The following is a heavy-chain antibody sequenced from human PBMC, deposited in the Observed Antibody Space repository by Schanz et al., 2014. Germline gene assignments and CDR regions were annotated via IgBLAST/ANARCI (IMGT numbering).Heavy chain of an antibody. CDR2: IMPLRGIG. D-gene: IGHD6-25*01. V-gene: IGHV1-69*02. J-gene: IGHJ6*02. CDR1: GDTFSKYN. Sequence: QVQLVQSGPEVKKPGSSVKVSCQAFGDTFSKYNIMWVRQVPGQGLEWLGRIMPLRGIGNNAWKFQDRLTITADKSMNITCMELSSLGTDDTAVYYCPRLQRADPNGFDVWGQGATVTVS. CDR3: PRLQRADPNGFDV.